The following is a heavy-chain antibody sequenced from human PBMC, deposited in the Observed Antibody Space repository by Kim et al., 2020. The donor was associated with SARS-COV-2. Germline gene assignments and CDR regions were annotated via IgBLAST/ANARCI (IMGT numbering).Heavy chain of an antibody. D-gene: IGHD2-15*01. CDR2: IYYSGST. CDR3: AGEVVVAATYYYYGMDV. Sequence: SETLSLTCTVSGGSISSSSYYWGWIRQPPGKGLEWIGSIYYSGSTYYNPSLKSRVTISVDTSTNQFSLKLSSVTAADTAVYFCAGEVVVAATYYYYGMDVWGQGTTVTVSS. CDR1: GGSISSSSYY. J-gene: IGHJ6*02. V-gene: IGHV4-39*01.